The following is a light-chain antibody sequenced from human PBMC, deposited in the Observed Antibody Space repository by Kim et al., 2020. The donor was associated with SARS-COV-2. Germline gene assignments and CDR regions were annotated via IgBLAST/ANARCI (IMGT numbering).Light chain of an antibody. CDR1: SLRSYY. CDR3: NSRDSNDNVV. J-gene: IGLJ2*01. Sequence: ALGQTVSITCQGDSLRSYYATWYHQKPGQAPILVIYGKNNRPSGIPDRFSGSSSGNTASLTITGTQAGDEADYYCNSRDSNDNVVFGGGTQLTVL. V-gene: IGLV3-19*01. CDR2: GKN.